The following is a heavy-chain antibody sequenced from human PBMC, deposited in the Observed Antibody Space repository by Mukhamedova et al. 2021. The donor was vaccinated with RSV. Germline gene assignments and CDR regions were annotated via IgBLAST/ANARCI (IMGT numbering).Heavy chain of an antibody. D-gene: IGHD2-15*01. Sequence: ARGQRLEWIGWTVVGSGNTNYAQKFQERVTITRDMSTSTAYMELSSLRSEDTAVYYCAADLNILGYCSGGSCHAAAFDIWGQGT. J-gene: IGHJ3*02. CDR3: AADLNILGYCSGGSCHAAAFDI. V-gene: IGHV1-58*01. CDR2: TVVGSGNT.